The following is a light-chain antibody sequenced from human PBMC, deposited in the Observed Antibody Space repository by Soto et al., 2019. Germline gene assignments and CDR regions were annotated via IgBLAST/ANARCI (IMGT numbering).Light chain of an antibody. J-gene: IGLJ1*01. CDR1: SSDVGGYNY. V-gene: IGLV2-14*01. CDR2: GVT. Sequence: QSVLTQPASVSGSHGQSITISCTGTSSDVGGYNYVSWYQQQPGKAPKYMIYGVTNRPSGGSNRFSGSKSGNTASLTISGLQAEDEADYYCCSYTTSNTRQIVFGTGTKVTVL. CDR3: CSYTTSNTRQIV.